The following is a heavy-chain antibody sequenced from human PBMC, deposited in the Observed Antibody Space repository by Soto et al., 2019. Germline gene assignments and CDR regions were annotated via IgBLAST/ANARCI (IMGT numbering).Heavy chain of an antibody. J-gene: IGHJ5*02. V-gene: IGHV4-4*02. CDR1: GGSISSRNW. D-gene: IGHD2-15*01. CDR2: IYDSGST. Sequence: PSETLSLTCAVAGGSISSRNWWSWVRQPPGKGLEWIGEIYDSGSTNYNPSLKSRVTISVDKSKNQFSLKVSSVTAADTAVYYCAWADCSGGSCYSSANWFDPWGQGTLVTVSS. CDR3: AWADCSGGSCYSSANWFDP.